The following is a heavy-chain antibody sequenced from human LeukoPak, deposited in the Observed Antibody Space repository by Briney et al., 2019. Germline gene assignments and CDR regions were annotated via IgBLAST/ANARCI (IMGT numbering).Heavy chain of an antibody. V-gene: IGHV4-59*01. CDR1: Y. CDR3: ARVRGYSYGYDY. Sequence: YXXXXXXXPXKGLXWIGYIYYSGSTNYNPSLKSRVTISVDTSKNQFSLKLSSVTAADTAVYYCARVRGYSYGYDYWGQGTLVTVSS. J-gene: IGHJ4*02. CDR2: IYYSGST. D-gene: IGHD5-18*01.